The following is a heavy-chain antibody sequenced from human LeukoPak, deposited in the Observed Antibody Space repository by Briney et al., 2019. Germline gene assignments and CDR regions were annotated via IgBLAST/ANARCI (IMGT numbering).Heavy chain of an antibody. Sequence: QPGGSLRLSCAASGFTFSNYGMNWVRQAPGKGLEWVALIWYDGSNKYYADSVKGRFTISRDNSKNTLYLQMNSLRAEDTAVYYCARQYCNGDRCYFFDWGQGTLVTVSS. D-gene: IGHD2-15*01. CDR3: ARQYCNGDRCYFFD. CDR1: GFTFSNYG. J-gene: IGHJ4*02. CDR2: IWYDGSNK. V-gene: IGHV3-33*01.